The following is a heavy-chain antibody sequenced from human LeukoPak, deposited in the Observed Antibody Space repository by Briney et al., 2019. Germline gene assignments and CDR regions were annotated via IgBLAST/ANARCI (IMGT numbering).Heavy chain of an antibody. Sequence: PSETLSLTCAVSGGSISSSNWWSWVRQPPGKGLEWIGSIYHSGSTYYNPSLKSRVTISVDTSKNQFSLKLSSVTAADTAVYYCASGSGSYYNPTGYWGQGTLVTVSS. D-gene: IGHD3-10*01. CDR1: GGSISSSNW. CDR2: IYHSGST. CDR3: ASGSGSYYNPTGY. J-gene: IGHJ4*02. V-gene: IGHV4-4*02.